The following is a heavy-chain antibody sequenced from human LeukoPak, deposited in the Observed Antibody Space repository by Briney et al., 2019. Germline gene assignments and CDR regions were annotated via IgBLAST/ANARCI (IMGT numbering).Heavy chain of an antibody. D-gene: IGHD2-2*01. CDR3: ARAVAPAATTYAFDI. CDR2: IIPIFGTA. J-gene: IGHJ3*02. Sequence: ASVKVSCKASGGTFSSYAISWVRQAPGQGLEWMGGIIPIFGTANYAQKFQGRVTITTDESTSTAYMELSSLRSEDTAVYYCARAVAPAATTYAFDIWGQGTMVTVSS. V-gene: IGHV1-69*05. CDR1: GGTFSSYA.